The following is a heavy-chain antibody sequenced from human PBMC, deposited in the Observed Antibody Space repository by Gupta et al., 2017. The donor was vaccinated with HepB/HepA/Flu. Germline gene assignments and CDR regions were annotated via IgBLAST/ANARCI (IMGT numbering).Heavy chain of an antibody. J-gene: IGHJ6*02. Sequence: QVQLVESGGGVVQPGGSLRLSCAASGFTFTTYGFHWVRQAPGEGLEWLAVVWYDGTIKFYADSVKGRFAISRDNSENTLYLQMNSLTAEDTAMYFCARDRAYGIDVWGQGTTVTVSS. D-gene: IGHD3-10*01. CDR3: ARDRAYGIDV. V-gene: IGHV3-33*01. CDR2: VWYDGTIK. CDR1: GFTFTTYG.